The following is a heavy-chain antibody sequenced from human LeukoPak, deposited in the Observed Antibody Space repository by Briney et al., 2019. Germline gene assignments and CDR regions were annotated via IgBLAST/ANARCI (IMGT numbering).Heavy chain of an antibody. CDR2: ISWNSGSI. V-gene: IGHV3-9*01. Sequence: GGSLRLSCAASGFTFDDYAMHWVRQAPGKGLEWVSGISWNSGSIGYADSVKGRFTISRDNAKNSLYLQMNSLRAEDTALHYCAKDGAPEQWLVGQYFQHWGQGTLVTVSS. J-gene: IGHJ1*01. D-gene: IGHD6-19*01. CDR1: GFTFDDYA. CDR3: AKDGAPEQWLVGQYFQH.